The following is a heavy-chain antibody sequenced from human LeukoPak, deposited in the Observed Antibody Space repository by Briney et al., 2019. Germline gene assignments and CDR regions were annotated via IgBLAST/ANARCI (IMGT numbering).Heavy chain of an antibody. J-gene: IGHJ4*02. D-gene: IGHD5-24*01. CDR1: GFTFSSYA. CDR3: ARDRGDGYNYFDY. V-gene: IGHV3-30-3*01. CDR2: ISYDGSNK. Sequence: GGSLRLSCAASGFTFSSYAMYWVRQAPGKGLEWVAVISYDGSNKYYADSVKGRFTISRDNSKNTLYLQMNSLRAEDTAVYYCARDRGDGYNYFDYWGRGTLVSVSS.